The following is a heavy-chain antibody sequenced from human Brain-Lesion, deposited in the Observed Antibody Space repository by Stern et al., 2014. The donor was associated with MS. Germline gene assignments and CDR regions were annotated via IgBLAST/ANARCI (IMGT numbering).Heavy chain of an antibody. D-gene: IGHD3-3*01. CDR1: GYIFTGYY. CDR2: INPNTGGT. J-gene: IGHJ6*02. CDR3: ARDQRGITIFGVVTDYYYLGMDV. Sequence: QVQLLQPGAEVKKPGASVEVSCKTSGYIFTGYYIHWVRQAPGQGLEWMAWINPNTGGTKYAQKFQGRVTMSRDTSISTAYVELSSLTSDDTAVYYCARDQRGITIFGVVTDYYYLGMDVWGQGTTVTVSS. V-gene: IGHV1-2*02.